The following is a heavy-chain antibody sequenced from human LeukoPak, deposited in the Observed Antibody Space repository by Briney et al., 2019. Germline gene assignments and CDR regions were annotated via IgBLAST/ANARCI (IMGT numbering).Heavy chain of an antibody. Sequence: PSETLSLTCTVSGGSISSYYWSWIRQPPGKGLEWIGYIYYSGSTNYNPSLKSRVTISVDTSKNQFSLKLSSVTAADTAVYYCARVGRQQLPSRWGQGTLVTASS. CDR2: IYYSGST. V-gene: IGHV4-59*01. CDR3: ARVGRQQLPSR. D-gene: IGHD6-13*01. CDR1: GGSISSYY. J-gene: IGHJ4*02.